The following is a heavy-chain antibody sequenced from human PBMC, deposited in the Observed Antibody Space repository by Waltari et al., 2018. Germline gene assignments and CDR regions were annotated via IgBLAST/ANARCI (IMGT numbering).Heavy chain of an antibody. CDR3: ATCIVVVPAANRGYAFDI. J-gene: IGHJ3*02. V-gene: IGHV1-2*02. CDR2: IHPYICGP. CDR1: GYTFTGYY. D-gene: IGHD2-2*01. Sequence: QVQLVQSGAEVKKPGASVKVSCKASGYTFTGYYMHWVRQAPGQGLEWMGWIHPYICGPIFAPTFPVMFTLTRATSITPAYMDLSRLRSDHTALYYCATCIVVVPAANRGYAFDIWGQGTMVTVSS.